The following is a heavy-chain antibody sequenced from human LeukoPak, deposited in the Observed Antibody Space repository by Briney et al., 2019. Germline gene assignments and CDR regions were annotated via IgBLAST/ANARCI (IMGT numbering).Heavy chain of an antibody. CDR3: ASLIAAAGTW. D-gene: IGHD6-13*01. CDR1: GGSISSYY. J-gene: IGHJ4*02. Sequence: PSETLSLTCTVSGGSISSYYWSWIRQPPGKGLEWIGEINHSGSTNYNPSLKSRVTISVDTSKNQFSLKLSSVTAADTAVYYCASLIAAAGTWWGQGTLVTVSS. CDR2: INHSGST. V-gene: IGHV4-34*01.